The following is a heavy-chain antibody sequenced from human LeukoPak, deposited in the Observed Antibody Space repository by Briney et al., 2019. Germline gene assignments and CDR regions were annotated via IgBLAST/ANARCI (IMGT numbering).Heavy chain of an antibody. J-gene: IGHJ6*03. CDR1: GGSISTSNYY. D-gene: IGHD2-2*02. CDR2: IFYSGST. Sequence: PSETLSLTCTVSGGSISTSNYYWGWIRQPPGKGLEWIGNIFYSGSTYYNPSLKSRVTISVDTSKNQFSLKLSSVTAADTAVYYCARKNRSYCSSTSCYTNLTPNYYYYYMDVWGKGTTVTISS. CDR3: ARKNRSYCSSTSCYTNLTPNYYYYYMDV. V-gene: IGHV4-39*07.